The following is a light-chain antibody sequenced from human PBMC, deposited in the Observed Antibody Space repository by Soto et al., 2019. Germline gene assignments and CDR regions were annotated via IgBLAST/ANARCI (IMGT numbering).Light chain of an antibody. Sequence: EIVLTQSPDTLSFSPGESSTLSCRASQSVRSSYLAWYQQTPGQTPRPLIYAASSRATGIPDRFSGSGSGTDFSLTISRLEAEDFAVYYCQQYGSSPRTFGQGTKVDIK. CDR2: AAS. CDR1: QSVRSSY. J-gene: IGKJ1*01. CDR3: QQYGSSPRT. V-gene: IGKV3-20*01.